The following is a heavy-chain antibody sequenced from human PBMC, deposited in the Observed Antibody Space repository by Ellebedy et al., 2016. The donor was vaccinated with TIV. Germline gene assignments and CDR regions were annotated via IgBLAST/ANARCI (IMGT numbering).Heavy chain of an antibody. CDR3: ARDPGSYTAFDV. J-gene: IGHJ3*01. V-gene: IGHV1-69*10. Sequence: SVKVSXKALGGTFSTYAFSWVRQAPGKGLEWIGGIIPNLGVSNYAPRFQGRVTISADKSTTTVYMEVSSLTSDDTAVYYCARDPGSYTAFDVWGQGTLLTVSS. CDR2: IIPNLGVS. CDR1: GGTFSTYA. D-gene: IGHD1-26*01.